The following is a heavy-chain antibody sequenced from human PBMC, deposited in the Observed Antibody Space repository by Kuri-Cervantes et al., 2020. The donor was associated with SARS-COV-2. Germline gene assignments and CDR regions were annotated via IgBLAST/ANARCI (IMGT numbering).Heavy chain of an antibody. Sequence: GGSLRLSCAASGFTFSGSAMHWVRQASGKGLEWMRGFDPEDGETIYAQKFQGRVTMTEDTSTDTAYMELSSLRSEDTAAYYCASGSIAAAGTLPSFDYWGQGTLVTVSS. J-gene: IGHJ4*02. CDR2: FDPEDGET. CDR3: ASGSIAAAGTLPSFDY. CDR1: GFTFSGSA. D-gene: IGHD6-13*01. V-gene: IGHV1-24*01.